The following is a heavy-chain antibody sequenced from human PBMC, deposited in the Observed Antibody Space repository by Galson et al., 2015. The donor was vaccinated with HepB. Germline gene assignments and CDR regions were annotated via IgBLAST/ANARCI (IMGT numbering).Heavy chain of an antibody. D-gene: IGHD4-11*01. V-gene: IGHV3-33*01. Sequence: SLRLSCAASGFTFSNYGMHWVRQAPGKGLEWVATIWYDESNRYYAESVQGRFTIARVNSKNTLYLQTNSLRAVDTAVYYCARDNDFSNYRYYYGLDVWGQGTTVTVSS. CDR3: ARDNDFSNYRYYYGLDV. J-gene: IGHJ6*02. CDR1: GFTFSNYG. CDR2: IWYDESNR.